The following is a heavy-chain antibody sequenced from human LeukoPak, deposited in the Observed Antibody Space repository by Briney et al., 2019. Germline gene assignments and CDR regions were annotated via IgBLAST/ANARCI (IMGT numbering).Heavy chain of an antibody. J-gene: IGHJ5*02. V-gene: IGHV3-30*02. CDR1: GFTFSSYA. CDR2: IRDDGGEK. Sequence: GGSLRLSCAASGFTFSSYAMYWVRQAPGKGLEWVAFIRDDGGEKYHADSVKGRFTISRDNSRNMLSLQMNSLRIEDTAVYYCLGYNWFDPWGQGTLVTVSS. D-gene: IGHD3-16*01. CDR3: LGYNWFDP.